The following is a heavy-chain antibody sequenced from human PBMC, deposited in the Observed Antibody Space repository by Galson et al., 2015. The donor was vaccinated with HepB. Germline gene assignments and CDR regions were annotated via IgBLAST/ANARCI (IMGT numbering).Heavy chain of an antibody. D-gene: IGHD1-14*01. J-gene: IGHJ5*02. CDR2: IYWDADK. Sequence: PALVKPTQTLTLTCNFSGFSLTSRGVGVGWIRQPPGKALEWLALIYWDADKRHSPSLKSRLTLSKDTSKNQVVLTMTNMDPVDTATYYCAHRTVSAGTMFNWFDPWGHGTLVTVSS. CDR3: AHRTVSAGTMFNWFDP. V-gene: IGHV2-5*02. CDR1: GFSLTSRGVG.